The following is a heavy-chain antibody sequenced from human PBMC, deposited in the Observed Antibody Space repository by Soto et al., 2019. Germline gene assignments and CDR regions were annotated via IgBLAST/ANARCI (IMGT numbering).Heavy chain of an antibody. Sequence: QVQLVQSGAEVKKPGSSVKVSCKASGGTFSTYTITWVRQAPGQGLEWMGRIIPIIGIINYAQKFQGRVTIRADKFTGRAYMELNGLRSDDTAVYYCAGDPDSHYNDSHASSYPWGQGTLVTLSS. CDR2: IIPIIGII. CDR1: GGTFSTYT. CDR3: AGDPDSHYNDSHASSYP. J-gene: IGHJ5*02. V-gene: IGHV1-69*08. D-gene: IGHD4-4*01.